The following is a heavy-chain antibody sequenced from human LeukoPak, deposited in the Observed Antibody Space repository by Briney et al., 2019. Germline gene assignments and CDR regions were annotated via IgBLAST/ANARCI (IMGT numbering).Heavy chain of an antibody. CDR2: IRNKANGYTT. CDR1: AFTFSPHY. Sequence: GGSLRLSCAASAFTFSPHYMDCSPQSPGQGLESVGLIRNKANGYTTVYAASVKGRFTISRDDSKNSVYLQMDSLKTEDTAVYYCGDLGSAGTDHWGQGTLVTVSS. D-gene: IGHD3-10*01. CDR3: GDLGSAGTDH. V-gene: IGHV3-72*01. J-gene: IGHJ4*02.